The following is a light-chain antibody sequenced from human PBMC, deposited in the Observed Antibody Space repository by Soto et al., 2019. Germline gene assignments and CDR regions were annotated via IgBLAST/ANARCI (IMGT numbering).Light chain of an antibody. CDR3: ASYASSVTYV. CDR1: SSDVGGYNY. V-gene: IGLV2-14*01. Sequence: QSALTQPASVSGSPGQSITISCTGTSSDVGGYNYVSWYQLHPGKAPKLMIHEVSERPSGVSNLFSGSKSGNTASLTISGLHADDEADYYCASYASSVTYVFGSGTKLTVL. J-gene: IGLJ1*01. CDR2: EVS.